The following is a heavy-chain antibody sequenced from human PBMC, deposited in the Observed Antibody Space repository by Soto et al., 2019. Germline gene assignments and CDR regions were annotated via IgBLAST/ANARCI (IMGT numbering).Heavy chain of an antibody. D-gene: IGHD3-3*01. V-gene: IGHV3-9*01. CDR1: GFTFDDYA. J-gene: IGHJ3*02. Sequence: EVQLVESGGGLVQPGRSLRLSCAASGFTFDDYAMHWVRQAPGKGLEWVSGISWNSGSIGYADSVKGRFTISRDNAKNSLYLQMNSLRAEDTALYYCAKDIGAPFDIWRQGTMVTVSS. CDR2: ISWNSGSI. CDR3: AKDIGAPFDI.